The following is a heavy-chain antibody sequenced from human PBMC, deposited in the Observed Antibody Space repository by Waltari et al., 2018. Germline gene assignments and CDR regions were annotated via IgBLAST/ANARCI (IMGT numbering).Heavy chain of an antibody. Sequence: QVQLQQWGAGLLKPSETLSLTCAVYGGSFSGYYWSWIRQPPGKGLEWIGEINHSGRTNSTPSLKSRVTISVDTSKNQFSLKLSSVTAADTAVYYCARRGRRYYDSSGYYYGFDPWGQGTLVTVSS. J-gene: IGHJ5*02. CDR2: INHSGRT. D-gene: IGHD3-22*01. V-gene: IGHV4-34*01. CDR1: GGSFSGYY. CDR3: ARRGRRYYDSSGYYYGFDP.